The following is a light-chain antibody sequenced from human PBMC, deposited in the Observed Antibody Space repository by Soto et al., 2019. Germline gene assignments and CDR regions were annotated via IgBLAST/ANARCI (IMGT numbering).Light chain of an antibody. CDR3: CSYAGSYTFSVV. CDR1: SSNIGNYNL. Sequence: QSALTQPDSVSGSPGQSIPISCTGTSSNIGNYNLVSWYQQHPGKAPKLMIFDVSKRPSGVPDRFSGSKSGNTASLTISGLQAEDEADYYCCSYAGSYTFSVVFGGGTKLTVL. J-gene: IGLJ2*01. V-gene: IGLV2-11*01. CDR2: DVS.